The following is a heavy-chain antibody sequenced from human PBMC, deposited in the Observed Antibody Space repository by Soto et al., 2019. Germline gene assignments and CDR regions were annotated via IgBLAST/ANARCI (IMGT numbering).Heavy chain of an antibody. Sequence: KVSCKAYGYTFTSYWIGLVRQMPGKGLEWMGIIYPGDSDTRYSPSFQGQVTISADKPISTVYLQWSSLKASDTAMYYCAVLDYYGSGSYYSPKTSWFDPWGQGTLVTVSS. CDR3: AVLDYYGSGSYYSPKTSWFDP. J-gene: IGHJ5*02. V-gene: IGHV5-51*04. CDR1: GYTFTSYW. D-gene: IGHD3-10*01. CDR2: IYPGDSDT.